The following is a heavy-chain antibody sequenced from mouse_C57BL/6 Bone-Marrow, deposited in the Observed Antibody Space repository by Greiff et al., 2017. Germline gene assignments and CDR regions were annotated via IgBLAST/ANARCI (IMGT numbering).Heavy chain of an antibody. CDR1: GYTFTSYW. D-gene: IGHD1-1*01. V-gene: IGHV1-55*01. J-gene: IGHJ3*01. Sequence: QVQLQQPGAELVKPGASVKMSCKASGYTFTSYWITWVKQRPGQGLEWIGDIYPGSGSTNYNEKFKSKATLTVDTSSSTAYMQLSSLASEDSAVYYCARGAPKVGEPWFAYWGQGTLVTVSA. CDR2: IYPGSGST. CDR3: ARGAPKVGEPWFAY.